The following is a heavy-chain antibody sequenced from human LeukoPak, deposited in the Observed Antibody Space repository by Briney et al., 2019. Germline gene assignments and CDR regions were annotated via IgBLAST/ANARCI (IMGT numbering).Heavy chain of an antibody. CDR3: ARSCSSTSCHMN. J-gene: IGHJ4*02. Sequence: PGGSLRLSCAASGFTFSSYSMNWVRQAPGKGLEWVSSISSSSSYIYYADSVRGRFTISRDNAKNSLYLQMNSLRAGDTAVYYCARSCSSTSCHMNWGQGTLVTVSS. D-gene: IGHD2-2*02. CDR2: ISSSSSYI. V-gene: IGHV3-21*01. CDR1: GFTFSSYS.